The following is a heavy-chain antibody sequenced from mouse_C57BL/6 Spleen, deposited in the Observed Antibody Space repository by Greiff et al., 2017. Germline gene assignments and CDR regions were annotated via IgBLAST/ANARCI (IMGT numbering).Heavy chain of an antibody. Sequence: QVQRQQSGAELVKPGASVKISCKASGYAFSSYWMNWVKQRPGKGLAWIGQIYPGDGDTNYNGKFKGKATLTADKSSSTAYMQLSSLTSEDSAVYFCARPLYYDYAWFAYWGQGTLVTVSA. CDR1: GYAFSSYW. J-gene: IGHJ3*01. CDR2: IYPGDGDT. V-gene: IGHV1-80*01. CDR3: ARPLYYDYAWFAY. D-gene: IGHD2-4*01.